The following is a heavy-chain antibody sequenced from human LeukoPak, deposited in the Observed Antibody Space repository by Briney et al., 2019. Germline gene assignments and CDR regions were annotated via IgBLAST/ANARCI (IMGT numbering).Heavy chain of an antibody. Sequence: ASVKVSCKASGYTFTSYAMNWVRQAPGQGLEWMGWINPNSGDTKFAQKFQGSVTMTRDTSINTAYMELSRLRSNDTGVYYCARGALHAGSYYDPWGQGTLVTASS. CDR3: ARGALHAGSYYDP. J-gene: IGHJ5*02. D-gene: IGHD1-26*01. CDR2: INPNSGDT. V-gene: IGHV1-2*04. CDR1: GYTFTSYA.